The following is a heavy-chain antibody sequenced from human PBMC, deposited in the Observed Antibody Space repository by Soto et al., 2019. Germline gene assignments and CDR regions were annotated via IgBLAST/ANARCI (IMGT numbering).Heavy chain of an antibody. Sequence: EVQLVESGGGLVQPGGSPRLSCAASGFTFSSYWMSWVRQAPGKGLEWVANIKQDGSEKYYVDSVKGRFTISRDNAKNSLYLQMNSLRAEDTAVYYCARDRQYDYIWGSYRYGAFDIWGQGTMVTVSS. CDR1: GFTFSSYW. V-gene: IGHV3-7*01. CDR3: ARDRQYDYIWGSYRYGAFDI. D-gene: IGHD3-16*02. J-gene: IGHJ3*02. CDR2: IKQDGSEK.